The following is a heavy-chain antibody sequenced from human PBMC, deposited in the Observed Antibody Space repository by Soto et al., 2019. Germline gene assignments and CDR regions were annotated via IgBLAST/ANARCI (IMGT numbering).Heavy chain of an antibody. V-gene: IGHV4-30-2*01. D-gene: IGHD3-22*01. Sequence: QLQLQESGSGLVKPSQTLSLTCAVSGDSISSGGYSWNWIRQPPGKGLEWIGYIYHSGGTDSNPSLKSRVTITVDSSNNQFSLKLSSVTAADTAVYYCARDSRSGYYLEYWGQGTLVTVSS. J-gene: IGHJ4*02. CDR3: ARDSRSGYYLEY. CDR2: IYHSGGT. CDR1: GDSISSGGYS.